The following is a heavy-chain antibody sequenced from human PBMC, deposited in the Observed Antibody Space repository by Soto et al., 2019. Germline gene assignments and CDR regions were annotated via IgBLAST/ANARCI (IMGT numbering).Heavy chain of an antibody. CDR2: ITYDGSET. V-gene: IGHV3-30-3*01. Sequence: WWSLRLSCSASVFTFKNYAMHWFRQAPGKGLDWVAVITYDGSETYYADSVKGRFTISRDNSKSTLSLQMNSLRPEDTAVYYCAPPPWLDPWGQGTLVTVSS. CDR1: VFTFKNYA. CDR3: APPPWLDP. J-gene: IGHJ5*02.